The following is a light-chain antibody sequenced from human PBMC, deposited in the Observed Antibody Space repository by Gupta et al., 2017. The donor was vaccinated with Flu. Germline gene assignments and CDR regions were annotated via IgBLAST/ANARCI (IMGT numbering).Light chain of an antibody. CDR1: QSVSNSW. Sequence: LPRSPGTLSLSHGERATFPCRASQSVSNSWLGWDQQKPGQAPRLLIYGASSRATGSSDRCSGSGSGTDFTLTISRVEIEDFAVYYWQKYGGSPLTFGRGTKVEI. J-gene: IGKJ4*01. CDR2: GAS. V-gene: IGKV3-20*01. CDR3: QKYGGSPLT.